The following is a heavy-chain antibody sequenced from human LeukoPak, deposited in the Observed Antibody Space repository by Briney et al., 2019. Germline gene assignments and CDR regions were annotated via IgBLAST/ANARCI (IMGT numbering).Heavy chain of an antibody. J-gene: IGHJ6*03. D-gene: IGHD6-13*01. V-gene: IGHV4-4*02. CDR3: ARDNLAAAGTSYYYYYMDV. Sequence: SETLSLTCAVSGGSISSSNWWSWVRQPPGKGLEWIGEIYHSGSTNYNPSLKSRVTISVDKSKNQFSLKLSSVTAADTAVYYCARDNLAAAGTSYYYYYMDVWGKGTTVTVSS. CDR1: GGSISSSNW. CDR2: IYHSGST.